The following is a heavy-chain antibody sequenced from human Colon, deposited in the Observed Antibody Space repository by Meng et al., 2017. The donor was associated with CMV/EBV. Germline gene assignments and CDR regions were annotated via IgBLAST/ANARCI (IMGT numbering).Heavy chain of an antibody. CDR1: GYTFTGYF. J-gene: IGHJ4*02. V-gene: IGHV1-2*02. CDR3: ASLSGGDFDY. D-gene: IGHD1-26*01. CDR2: INPITGGT. Sequence: QVLLWQSGAEVKQPGASVKVSCKASGYTFTGYFMYWVRQAPGQGLEWLGVINPITGGTNYAQKFQGRVTMTRDTSMNTAYMELSRLRSDDTAVYYCASLSGGDFDYWGQGTLVTASS.